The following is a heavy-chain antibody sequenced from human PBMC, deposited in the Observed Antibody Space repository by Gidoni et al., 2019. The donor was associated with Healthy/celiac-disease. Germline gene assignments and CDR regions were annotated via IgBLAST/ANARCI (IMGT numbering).Heavy chain of an antibody. J-gene: IGHJ4*02. V-gene: IGHV4-30-4*01. D-gene: IGHD3-22*01. Sequence: QVQLQESGPGLVKPSQTLSLTCTVSGGSISSGAYYWSWIRQPPGKGLECIGYIYYSGSTYSNPALKSRVTISVATSKNQFSLKLSSGTAADTAVYYCARDDSSGCLDYWGQGTLVTVSS. CDR2: IYYSGST. CDR3: ARDDSSGCLDY. CDR1: GGSISSGAYY.